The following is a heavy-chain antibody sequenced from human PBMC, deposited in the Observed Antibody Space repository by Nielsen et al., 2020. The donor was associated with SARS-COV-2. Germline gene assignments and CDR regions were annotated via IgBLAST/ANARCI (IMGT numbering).Heavy chain of an antibody. J-gene: IGHJ4*02. CDR3: ARVSAAGMALYYFDY. V-gene: IGHV3-11*05. Sequence: GESLKISCAASGFTFTIYAMSWIRQAPGKGLEWVSYISSSTSYTNYADSVTGRFTISRDNAKNSLYLQMNSLRAEDTAVYYCARVSAAGMALYYFDYWGQGTLVTVSS. CDR2: ISSSTSYT. D-gene: IGHD6-13*01. CDR1: GFTFTIYA.